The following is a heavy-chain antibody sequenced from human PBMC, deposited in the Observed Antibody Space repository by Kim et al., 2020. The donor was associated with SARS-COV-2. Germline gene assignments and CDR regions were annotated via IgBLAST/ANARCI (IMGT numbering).Heavy chain of an antibody. CDR2: IYYSGST. D-gene: IGHD2-8*01. Sequence: SETLSLTCTVSGGSISSSSYYWGWIRQPPGKGLEWIGSIYYSGSTYYNPSLKSRVTISVDTSKNQFSLKLSSVTAADTAVYYCASLQLYCTNGVCVRGGFDYWGQGTLVTVSS. CDR1: GGSISSSSYY. V-gene: IGHV4-39*01. J-gene: IGHJ4*02. CDR3: ASLQLYCTNGVCVRGGFDY.